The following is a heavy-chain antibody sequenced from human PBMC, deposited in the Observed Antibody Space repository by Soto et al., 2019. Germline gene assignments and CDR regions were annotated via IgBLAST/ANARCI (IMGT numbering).Heavy chain of an antibody. CDR3: GRDRYSSSWYGGAEFDP. CDR2: INPSGGST. V-gene: IGHV1-46*01. J-gene: IGHJ5*02. D-gene: IGHD6-13*01. CDR1: GYTFTSYY. Sequence: ASVKVSCKASGYTFTSYYMHWVRQAPGQGLEWMGIINPSGGSTSYAQKFQGRVTMTRDTSTSTVYMELSSLRSEDTAVYYCGRDRYSSSWYGGAEFDPWGQGTLVTVSS.